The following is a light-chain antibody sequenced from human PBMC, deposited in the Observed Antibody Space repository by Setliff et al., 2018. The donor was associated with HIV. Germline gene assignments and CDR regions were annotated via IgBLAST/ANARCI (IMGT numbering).Light chain of an antibody. V-gene: IGLV2-14*01. CDR1: SGDVGGYNY. J-gene: IGLJ1*01. CDR3: SSYTSTTTLEV. Sequence: QSVLTQPASVSGSPGQSITISCTGTSGDVGGYNYVSWYQQHPGKAPKLIIYEVSNRPSGVSNRFSGSKSGNTASLTISGLQAEDEADYYCSSYTSTTTLEVFGTGTKVTVL. CDR2: EVS.